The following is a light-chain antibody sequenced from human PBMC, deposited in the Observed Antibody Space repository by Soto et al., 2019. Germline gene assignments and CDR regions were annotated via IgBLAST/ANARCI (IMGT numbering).Light chain of an antibody. CDR1: SSNIGRHT. CDR3: AAWDGSLNGLV. CDR2: NNN. J-gene: IGLJ2*01. Sequence: QAVVTQPPSASGAPGQSVTIPCSGISSNIGRHTVNWYQQLPGTAPKLLIYNNNERPSGVPDRFSGSRSGTSASLAISRLQSEDEADYYCAAWDGSLNGLVFGGGTKVTVL. V-gene: IGLV1-44*01.